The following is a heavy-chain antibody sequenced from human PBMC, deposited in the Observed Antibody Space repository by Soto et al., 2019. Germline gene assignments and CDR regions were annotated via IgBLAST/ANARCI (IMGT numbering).Heavy chain of an antibody. D-gene: IGHD5-12*01. J-gene: IGHJ4*02. V-gene: IGHV1-3*01. Sequence: QVQLVQSGPEMKKHGASVQLSCKASGITYNTYAIHWVRQAPGQGLEWMGWSNAGNGDTRISQNFQGRVTLTRDTSASTVYMDLDSIKSEDTGVYYCARAISGYVTWGQGNLVTVSS. CDR1: GITYNTYA. CDR2: SNAGNGDT. CDR3: ARAISGYVT.